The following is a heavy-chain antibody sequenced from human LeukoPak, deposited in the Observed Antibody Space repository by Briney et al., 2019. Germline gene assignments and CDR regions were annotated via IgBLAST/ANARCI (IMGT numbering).Heavy chain of an antibody. CDR1: GGSISGGGYS. J-gene: IGHJ4*02. CDR2: IYYTGST. Sequence: SETLSLTCAVSGGSISGGGYSYNWIRQPPGKGLEWIGSIYYTGSTYYNPSLKSRLTISVDTSNNQFSLKLNSVTAADTAIYYCARLFGRGYHSSGPQSYWSQGTLVTVSS. V-gene: IGHV4-30-2*03. D-gene: IGHD3-22*01. CDR3: ARLFGRGYHSSGPQSY.